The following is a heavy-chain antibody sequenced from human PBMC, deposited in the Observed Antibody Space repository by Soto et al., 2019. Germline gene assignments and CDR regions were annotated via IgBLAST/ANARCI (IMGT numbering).Heavy chain of an antibody. CDR2: ISAGGNLI. Sequence: FIFSNHAMSWVRQVPGKGLEWVSGISAGGNLIYYADSVRGRFTMSRDNSKNMLYLQMNSLRAEDTAVYFCAKRQGIGAAAKNFDFWGQGARVTVSS. CDR1: FIFSNHA. CDR3: AKRQGIGAAAKNFDF. V-gene: IGHV3-23*01. J-gene: IGHJ4*02. D-gene: IGHD6-13*01.